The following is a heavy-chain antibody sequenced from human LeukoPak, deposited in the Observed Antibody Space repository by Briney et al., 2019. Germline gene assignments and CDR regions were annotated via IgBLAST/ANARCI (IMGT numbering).Heavy chain of an antibody. D-gene: IGHD6-19*01. Sequence: GGSLRLSCAASGFTVGSNYMSWVRQAPGKGLEWVANIKQDGSEKYYVDSVKGRFTISRDNAKNSLYLQMNSLRAEDTAVYYCASTGIAVAGIGSYYFDYWGQGTLVTVSS. CDR3: ASTGIAVAGIGSYYFDY. J-gene: IGHJ4*02. CDR2: IKQDGSEK. V-gene: IGHV3-7*01. CDR1: GFTVGSNY.